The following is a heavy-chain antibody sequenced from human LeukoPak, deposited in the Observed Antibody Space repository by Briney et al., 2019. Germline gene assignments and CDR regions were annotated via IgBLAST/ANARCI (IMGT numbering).Heavy chain of an antibody. Sequence: ASVKVSCKASGYTFTSYDINWVRQATGQGLEWMGWVNPNSGNTGYAQKFQGRVTMTRNTSISTAYMELSSLRSEDTAVYYCARHPIMYSGSYYYYYYGMDVWGQGTTVTVSS. D-gene: IGHD1-26*01. J-gene: IGHJ6*02. CDR2: VNPNSGNT. CDR1: GYTFTSYD. CDR3: ARHPIMYSGSYYYYYYGMDV. V-gene: IGHV1-8*01.